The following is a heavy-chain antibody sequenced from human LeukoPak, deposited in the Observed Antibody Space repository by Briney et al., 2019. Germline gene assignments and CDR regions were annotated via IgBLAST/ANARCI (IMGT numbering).Heavy chain of an antibody. V-gene: IGHV3-23*01. CDR1: GFTFSSYA. CDR3: AKDGSIVVALTYYFDY. Sequence: GGSPRLSCAASGFTFSSYAMSWVRQAPGKGLEWVSAISGSGGSTYYADSVKGRFTISRDNSKNTLYLQMNSLRAEDTAVYYCAKDGSIVVALTYYFDYWGQGTLVTVSS. D-gene: IGHD3-22*01. CDR2: ISGSGGST. J-gene: IGHJ4*02.